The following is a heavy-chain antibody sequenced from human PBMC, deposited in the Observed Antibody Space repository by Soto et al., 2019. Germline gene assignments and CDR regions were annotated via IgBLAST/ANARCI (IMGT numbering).Heavy chain of an antibody. J-gene: IGHJ6*02. D-gene: IGHD6-19*01. CDR2: TYYRSKWYN. CDR1: GDSVSSNSAA. Sequence: SQTLSLTCAISGDSVSSNSAAWNWIRQSPSRGLEWLGRTYYRSKWYNDHAVSVKSRITINPDTSKNQFSLQLNSVTPEDTAVYYCARGVIAVAGSRPSDYYYYYGMDVWGQGTTVTVSS. CDR3: ARGVIAVAGSRPSDYYYYYGMDV. V-gene: IGHV6-1*01.